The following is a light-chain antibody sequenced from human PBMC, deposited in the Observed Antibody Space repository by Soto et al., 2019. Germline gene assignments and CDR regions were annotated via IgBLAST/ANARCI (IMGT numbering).Light chain of an antibody. Sequence: QSALTQPASVSGSPGQSITISCTGTSSDVGGYNYVSWYQQHPGKAPKLMIYEVSNRPSGVSNRFSGSKSGNTASLTISGLQAEDKADYYCSSYTSGSTVVFGGGTKLTVL. CDR3: SSYTSGSTVV. V-gene: IGLV2-14*01. J-gene: IGLJ2*01. CDR2: EVS. CDR1: SSDVGGYNY.